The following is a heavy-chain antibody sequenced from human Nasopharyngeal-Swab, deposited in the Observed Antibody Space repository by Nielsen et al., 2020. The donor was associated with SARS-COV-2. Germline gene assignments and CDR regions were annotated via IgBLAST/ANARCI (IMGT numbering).Heavy chain of an antibody. CDR3: ARAGYDFWSGYYTKSKYYYYMDV. V-gene: IGHV1-18*01. D-gene: IGHD3-3*01. J-gene: IGHJ6*03. CDR1: GYTFTSYG. Sequence: ASVTVSCKASGYTFTSYGISWVRQAPGQGLEWMGWISAYNGNTNYAQKLQGRVTMTTDTSTSTAYMELRSLRSDDTAVYYCARAGYDFWSGYYTKSKYYYYMDVWGKGTTVTVSS. CDR2: ISAYNGNT.